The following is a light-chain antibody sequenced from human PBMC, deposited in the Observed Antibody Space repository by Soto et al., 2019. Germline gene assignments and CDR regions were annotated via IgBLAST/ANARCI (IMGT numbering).Light chain of an antibody. J-gene: IGKJ3*01. CDR2: AAS. CDR3: QQSYSTPRLFT. CDR1: QSISSY. V-gene: IGKV1-39*01. Sequence: DIQMTQSPSSLSASVGDRVTITCRASQSISSYLNWYQQKPGKAHKLLIYAASSLQSGVPSRFSGSVSGTDFTLTISSQQPEDFATYYCQQSYSTPRLFTFGPVTKVYIK.